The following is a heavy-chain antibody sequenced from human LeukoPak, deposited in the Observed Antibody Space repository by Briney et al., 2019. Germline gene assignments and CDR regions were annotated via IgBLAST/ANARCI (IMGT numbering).Heavy chain of an antibody. CDR3: AREVRYGDLDP. D-gene: IGHD3-10*01. CDR2: IYYSGST. CDR1: GGSISSYY. Sequence: SETLSLTCTVSGGSISSYYWSWIRQPPGKGLEWIGYIYYSGSTNYNPSLKSRVTISVDTSKNQFSPKLSSVTAADTAVYYCAREVRYGDLDPWGQGTLVTVSS. J-gene: IGHJ5*02. V-gene: IGHV4-59*01.